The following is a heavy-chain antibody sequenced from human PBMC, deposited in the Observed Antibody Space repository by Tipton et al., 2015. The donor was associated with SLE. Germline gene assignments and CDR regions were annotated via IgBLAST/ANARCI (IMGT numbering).Heavy chain of an antibody. J-gene: IGHJ4*02. Sequence: SLRLSCAASGFTFSSYWIHWVRQAPGKGLVWVSRINSDGSSTTYADSVKGRFAISRDNLKNTLFLQMNSLRAEDTAEYYCARGSDWYPLDYWGRGTRVTVSS. D-gene: IGHD6-19*01. CDR2: INSDGSST. CDR1: GFTFSSYW. CDR3: ARGSDWYPLDY. V-gene: IGHV3-74*01.